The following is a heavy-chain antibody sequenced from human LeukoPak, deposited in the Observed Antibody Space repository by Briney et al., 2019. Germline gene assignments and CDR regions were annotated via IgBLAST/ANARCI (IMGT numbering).Heavy chain of an antibody. CDR2: ISSSSSYI. Sequence: TGGSLRLSYAASGFTFSSYSMNWVRQAPGKGLEWVSSISSSSSYIYYADSVKGRFTISRDNAKNSLYLQMNSLRAEDTAVYYCARSPGEVVVPFDYWGQGTLVTVSS. CDR3: ARSPGEVVVPFDY. CDR1: GFTFSSYS. D-gene: IGHD2-15*01. J-gene: IGHJ4*02. V-gene: IGHV3-21*01.